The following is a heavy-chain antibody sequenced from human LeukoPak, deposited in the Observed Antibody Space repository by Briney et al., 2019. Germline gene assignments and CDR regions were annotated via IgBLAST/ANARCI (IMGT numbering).Heavy chain of an antibody. CDR3: ARGRIVVVTAIGAFDI. CDR1: GGSFSGYY. D-gene: IGHD2-21*02. V-gene: IGHV4-34*01. J-gene: IGHJ3*02. CDR2: INHSGST. Sequence: SETLSLTCAVYGGSFSGYYWSWIRQPPGKGLEWIGEINHSGSTNYNPSLKSRVTISVDTSKNQFSLKLSPVTAADTAVYYCARGRIVVVTAIGAFDIWGQGTMVTVSS.